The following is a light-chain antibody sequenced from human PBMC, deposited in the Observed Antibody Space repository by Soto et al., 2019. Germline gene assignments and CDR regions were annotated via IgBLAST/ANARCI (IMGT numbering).Light chain of an antibody. V-gene: IGKV1-39*01. CDR3: QHAFNSPPWT. CDR2: GAS. Sequence: DFHMTQSPSSLSASVGDTVTITCRASRNIDMYLNWYQQKPGKAPRVLISGASNLQSGVPSRFSGSGSGTDFSLTINCLQSEDCEGYFCQHAFNSPPWTFGQWSKVDTK. J-gene: IGKJ1*01. CDR1: RNIDMY.